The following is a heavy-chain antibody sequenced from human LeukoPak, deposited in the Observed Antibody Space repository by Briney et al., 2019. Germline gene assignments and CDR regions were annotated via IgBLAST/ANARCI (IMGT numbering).Heavy chain of an antibody. D-gene: IGHD3-9*01. CDR1: GFTFSTYG. CDR2: IRYDGSKT. J-gene: IGHJ6*02. V-gene: IGHV3-30*02. CDR3: TRDLMDYDVSTGLHHYYMDV. Sequence: PGGSLRLSCAASGFTFSTYGIHWARQAPGKGLEWVAFIRYDGSKTHYADSVKGRFTISRDNAKNTLFLQMNTLRVEDTAVYYCTRDLMDYDVSTGLHHYYMDVWGQGTTVTVSS.